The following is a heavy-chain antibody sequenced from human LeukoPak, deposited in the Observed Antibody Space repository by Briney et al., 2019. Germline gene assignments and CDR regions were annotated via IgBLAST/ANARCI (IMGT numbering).Heavy chain of an antibody. CDR3: ARGSFGVFDY. CDR2: MNSDGSHI. J-gene: IGHJ4*02. V-gene: IGHV3-48*02. CDR1: GFTFTDYS. D-gene: IGHD3-10*01. Sequence: GGSLRLSCEASGFTFTDYSMNWVRQAPGKGLEWVSSMNSDGSHIYHAGSVEGRFTISRDNARNSLYLQMNGLRDEDTAVYYCARGSFGVFDYWGQGILVTVSS.